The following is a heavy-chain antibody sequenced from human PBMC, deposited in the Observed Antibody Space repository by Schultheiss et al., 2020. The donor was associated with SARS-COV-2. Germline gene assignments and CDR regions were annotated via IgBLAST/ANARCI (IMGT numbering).Heavy chain of an antibody. CDR3: TTEGYGDYVKFDY. J-gene: IGHJ4*02. V-gene: IGHV3-15*01. D-gene: IGHD4-17*01. Sequence: GGSLRLSCAASGFTFSNAWMSWVRQAPGKGLEWVGRIKSKTDGGTTDYAAPVKGRFTISRDDSKNTLYLQMNSLKTEDTAVYYCTTEGYGDYVKFDYWGQGTLVTVSS. CDR1: GFTFSNAW. CDR2: IKSKTDGGTT.